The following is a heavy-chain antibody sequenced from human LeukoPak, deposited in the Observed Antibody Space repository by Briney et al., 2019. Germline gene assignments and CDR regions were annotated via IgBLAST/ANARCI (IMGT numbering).Heavy chain of an antibody. CDR3: ARAITMVRGVIFDY. V-gene: IGHV4-59*01. D-gene: IGHD3-10*01. CDR2: IYYSGST. CDR1: GGSISSYY. Sequence: PSETLSLTCTVSGGSISSYYWSWIRQPPGKGLGWIGYIYYSGSTNYNPSLKSRVTISVDTSKNQFSLKLSSVTAADTAVYYCARAITMVRGVIFDYWGQGTLVTVSS. J-gene: IGHJ4*02.